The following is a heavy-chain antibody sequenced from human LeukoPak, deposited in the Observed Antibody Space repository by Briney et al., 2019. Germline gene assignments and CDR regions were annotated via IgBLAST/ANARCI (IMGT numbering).Heavy chain of an antibody. CDR1: GYSISSGYY. Sequence: SETLSLTCTVSGYSISSGYYWGWIRQPPGKGLEWIGSIYHSGSTYYNPSLKSRVTISVDTSNNQFSLNLRSMTAADTAVYYCATTTSGGDAFDIWGQGTMVTVSS. CDR2: IYHSGST. D-gene: IGHD1-26*01. J-gene: IGHJ3*02. CDR3: ATTTSGGDAFDI. V-gene: IGHV4-38-2*02.